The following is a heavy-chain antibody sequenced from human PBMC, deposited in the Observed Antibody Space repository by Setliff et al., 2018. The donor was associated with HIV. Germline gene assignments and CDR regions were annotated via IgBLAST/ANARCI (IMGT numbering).Heavy chain of an antibody. CDR3: AREVGSKMESDTGGFSI. CDR2: IIPGNANI. Sequence: ASVKVSCKASGYTFTTNAIHWVRQVPGQRLEWMGWIIPGNANIRYSQNFHGRVSFTRDTSANTAYMELSSLIFEDTAVYYCAREVGSKMESDTGGFSIWGQGTKVTVSS. V-gene: IGHV1-3*01. CDR1: GYTFTTNA. D-gene: IGHD2-8*02. J-gene: IGHJ3*02.